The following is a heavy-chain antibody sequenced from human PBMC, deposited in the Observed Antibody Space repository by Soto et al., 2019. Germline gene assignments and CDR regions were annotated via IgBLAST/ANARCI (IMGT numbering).Heavy chain of an antibody. Sequence: SVKVSCKASGGTFSSYAISWVRQAPGQGLEWMGGIIPIFGTANYAQKFQGRVTITADESTSTAYMELSSLRSEDTAVYYCARVTTNGFLGDYHYYGKAVWGQGTTVPVSS. CDR2: IIPIFGTA. V-gene: IGHV1-69*13. J-gene: IGHJ6*02. CDR1: GGTFSSYA. D-gene: IGHD2-8*01. CDR3: ARVTTNGFLGDYHYYGKAV.